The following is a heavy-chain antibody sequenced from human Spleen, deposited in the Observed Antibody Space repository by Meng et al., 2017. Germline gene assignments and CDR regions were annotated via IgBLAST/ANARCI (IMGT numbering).Heavy chain of an antibody. CDR1: GFTFSIYA. CDR3: AKVLSGYSYARFDY. Sequence: GESLKISCAASGFTFSIYAMSWVRQAPGKGLEWVSAISGSGGSTYYADSVKGRFTLSRDNSKNTLFLQMNSLRADDTAVYYCAKVLSGYSYARFDYWGHGTLVTVYS. J-gene: IGHJ4*01. D-gene: IGHD5-18*01. V-gene: IGHV3-23*01. CDR2: ISGSGGST.